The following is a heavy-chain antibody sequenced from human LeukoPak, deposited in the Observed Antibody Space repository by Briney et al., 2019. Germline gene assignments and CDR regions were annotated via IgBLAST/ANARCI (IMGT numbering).Heavy chain of an antibody. CDR3: ANSFGELSPVDY. J-gene: IGHJ4*02. CDR1: GGSISSSSYY. CDR2: IYCSGST. D-gene: IGHD3-10*01. Sequence: PSETLSLTCTVSGGSISSSSYYWGWIRQPPGKGLEWIGSIYCSGSTYYNPSLKSRVTISVDTSKNQFSLKLSSVTAADTAVYYCANSFGELSPVDYWGQGTLVTVSS. V-gene: IGHV4-39*01.